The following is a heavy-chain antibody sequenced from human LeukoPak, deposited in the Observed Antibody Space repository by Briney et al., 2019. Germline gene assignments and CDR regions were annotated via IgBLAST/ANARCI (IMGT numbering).Heavy chain of an antibody. CDR2: ISAYNGNT. D-gene: IGHD5-12*01. V-gene: IGHV1-18*01. CDR3: ASSEYSGYDALYDY. Sequence: ASVKVSCKASGYXFTSYGISWVRQAPGQGLEWLGWISAYNGNTNYAQKLQGRVTMTTDTSTSTAYMELRSLRSDDTAVHYCASSEYSGYDALYDYWGQGTLVTVSS. J-gene: IGHJ4*02. CDR1: GYXFTSYG.